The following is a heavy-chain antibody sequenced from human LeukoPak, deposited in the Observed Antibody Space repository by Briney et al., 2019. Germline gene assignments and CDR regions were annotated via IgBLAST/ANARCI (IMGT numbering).Heavy chain of an antibody. Sequence: NSSETLSLTCAVYGGSFSGYYWSWIRQSPGKGLEWIGEINHSGSANHNPSLKSRVTISVDTSKNQFSLKLSSVTAADTAVYYCAREGGIEYSSSLFDYWGQGTLVTVSS. CDR3: AREGGIEYSSSLFDY. V-gene: IGHV4-34*01. CDR2: INHSGSA. D-gene: IGHD6-6*01. CDR1: GGSFSGYY. J-gene: IGHJ4*02.